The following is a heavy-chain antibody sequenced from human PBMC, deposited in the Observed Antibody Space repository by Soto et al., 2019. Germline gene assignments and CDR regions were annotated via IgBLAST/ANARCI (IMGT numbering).Heavy chain of an antibody. V-gene: IGHV4-59*01. D-gene: IGHD6-13*01. CDR2: IYYSGST. Sequence: SETLSLTCTVSGGSISSYYWSWIRQPPGKGLEWIGYIYYSGSTNYNPSLKSRVTISVDTSKNQFSLKLSSVTAADTAVYYCARARSSSWYYYYYYMDVWGKGTTVTVSS. CDR3: ARARSSSWYYYYYYMDV. J-gene: IGHJ6*03. CDR1: GGSISSYY.